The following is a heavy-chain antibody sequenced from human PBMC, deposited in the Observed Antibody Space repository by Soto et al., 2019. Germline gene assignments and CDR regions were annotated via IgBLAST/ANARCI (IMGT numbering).Heavy chain of an antibody. V-gene: IGHV4-30-4*01. CDR1: GGSISSGDYY. CDR2: IYYSGST. CDR3: ARDRDYYDSSGYLDAFDI. Sequence: KTSETLSLTCTVSGGSISSGDYYWSWIRHPPGKGLEWIGYIYYSGSTYYNPSLKSRVTISVDTSKNQFSLKLSSVTAADTAVYYCARDRDYYDSSGYLDAFDIWGQGTMVTVSS. D-gene: IGHD3-22*01. J-gene: IGHJ3*02.